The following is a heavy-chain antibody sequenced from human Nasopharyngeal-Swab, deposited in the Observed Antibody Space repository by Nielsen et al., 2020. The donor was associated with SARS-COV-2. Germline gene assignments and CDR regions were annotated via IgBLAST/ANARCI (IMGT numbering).Heavy chain of an antibody. V-gene: IGHV3-21*01. CDR3: ARDGYCGGDCYGAFDI. Sequence: GESLKISCDASGFIFSSYTMNWVRRAPGKGLEWVSSISRSRSDIYYRDSLKGRFTVSRDNTKKSLYLQMDSLRAEDTAVYYCARDGYCGGDCYGAFDIWGQGTMVTVSS. J-gene: IGHJ3*02. CDR1: GFIFSSYT. D-gene: IGHD2-21*02. CDR2: ISRSRSDI.